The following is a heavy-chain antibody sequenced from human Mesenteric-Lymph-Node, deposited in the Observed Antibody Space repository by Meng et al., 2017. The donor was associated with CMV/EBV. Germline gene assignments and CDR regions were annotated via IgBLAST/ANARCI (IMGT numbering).Heavy chain of an antibody. CDR2: IKQDGSEK. CDR1: GFTFSSYW. V-gene: IGHV3-7*01. D-gene: IGHD3-3*01. J-gene: IGHJ4*02. CDR3: ARGPLEYHY. Sequence: GESLKISCAASGFTFSSYWMSWVRQAPGKGLEWVANIKQDGSEKYYVDSVKGRFTISRDNAKNSLYLQMNSLRAEDTAVYYCARGPLEYHYWGQGTLVTVS.